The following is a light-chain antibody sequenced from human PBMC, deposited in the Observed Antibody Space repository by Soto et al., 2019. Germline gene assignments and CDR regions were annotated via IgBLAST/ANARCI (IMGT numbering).Light chain of an antibody. CDR3: QQYENRPLT. CDR1: QXITNY. J-gene: IGKJ4*01. V-gene: IGKV1-33*01. Sequence: DIXLTQSPPSLSASVGDAVTITCQASQXITNYLNCYQQRSGKSPKLLIFDAANLERGVPSRFSGSGSGTHFTFTISSLQPEDVATYYCQQYENRPLTFGGGTKVE. CDR2: DAA.